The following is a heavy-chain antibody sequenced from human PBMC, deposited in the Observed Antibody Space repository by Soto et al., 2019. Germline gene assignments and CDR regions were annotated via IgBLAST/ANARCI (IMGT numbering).Heavy chain of an antibody. CDR3: ARDLGTMVTSFDY. CDR2: IWYDGSNK. Sequence: GGSLRLSCAASGFTFSSYGMHWVRQAPGKGLEWVAVIWYDGSNKYYADSVKGRFTISRDNSKNTLYLQMNSLRAEDTVVYCCARDLGTMVTSFDYWGQGTLVTVSS. J-gene: IGHJ4*02. V-gene: IGHV3-33*01. D-gene: IGHD4-17*01. CDR1: GFTFSSYG.